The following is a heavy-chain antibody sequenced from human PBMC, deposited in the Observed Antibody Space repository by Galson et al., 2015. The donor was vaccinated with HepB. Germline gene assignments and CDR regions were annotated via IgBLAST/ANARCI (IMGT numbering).Heavy chain of an antibody. J-gene: IGHJ4*02. CDR2: IYYSGST. V-gene: IGHV4-59*01. Sequence: TLSLTCTVSGGSISSYYWSWIRQPPGKGLEWIGYIYYSGSTNYNPSLKSRVTISVDTSKNQFSLKLSSVTAADTAVYYCARATRMSYYYGSGSYGPSYYFDYWGQGTLVTVSS. CDR1: GGSISSYY. CDR3: ARATRMSYYYGSGSYGPSYYFDY. D-gene: IGHD3-10*01.